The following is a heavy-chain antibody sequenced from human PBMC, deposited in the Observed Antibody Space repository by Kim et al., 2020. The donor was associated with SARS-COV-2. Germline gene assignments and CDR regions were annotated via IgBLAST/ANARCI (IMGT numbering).Heavy chain of an antibody. V-gene: IGHV3-7*03. Sequence: GGSLRLSCAASGLTFSSYWMSWVRQAPGKGLEWVANIKQDGSEKYYVDSVKGRFTISRDNAKNSLYLQMNSLRAEDTAVYYCARYNWRTTTPVNIWGQGT. D-gene: IGHD1-20*01. CDR3: ARYNWRTTTPVNI. J-gene: IGHJ3*02. CDR2: IKQDGSEK. CDR1: GLTFSSYW.